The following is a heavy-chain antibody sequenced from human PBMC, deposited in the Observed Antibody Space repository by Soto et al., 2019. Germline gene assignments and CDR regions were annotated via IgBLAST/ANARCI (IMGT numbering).Heavy chain of an antibody. V-gene: IGHV3-13*01. J-gene: IGHJ6*02. D-gene: IGHD6-6*01. CDR3: ARSEYSSPMDV. CDR1: GFTFSSYD. Sequence: GGPLRLSCAASGFTFSSYDMHWVRQATGKGLEWVSAIGTAGDTYYPGSVKGRFTISRENAKNSLYLQMNSLRAEDTAVYYCARSEYSSPMDVWGQGTTVTVSS. CDR2: IGTAGDT.